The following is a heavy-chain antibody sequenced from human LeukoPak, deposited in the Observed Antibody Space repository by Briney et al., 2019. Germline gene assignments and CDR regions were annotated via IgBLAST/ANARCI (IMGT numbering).Heavy chain of an antibody. Sequence: SETLSLTCTVSGVSIANTFYYWNWLRQPAGKGLEWIGRIYTTGSIDYNPSLRSRVTISLDTARNQFSLKLSSVTAADTAVYYCARRQDGHDYWGQGTLVTVSS. CDR1: GVSIANTFYY. CDR2: IYTTGSI. V-gene: IGHV4-61*02. J-gene: IGHJ4*02. CDR3: ARRQDGHDY.